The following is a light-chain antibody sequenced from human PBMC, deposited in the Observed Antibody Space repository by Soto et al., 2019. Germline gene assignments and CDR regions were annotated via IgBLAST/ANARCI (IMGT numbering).Light chain of an antibody. J-gene: IGKJ3*01. CDR1: QSVSSN. Sequence: EIVMTQSPATLSVSPGERATLSCRASQSVSSNLAWYQQKPGQAPRLLIYGASTRATGIPARFSGSGSGTDFTLTISSLQSEDFAVYYCQQYNKWPPFTFGTGTKVDIK. CDR2: GAS. V-gene: IGKV3-15*01. CDR3: QQYNKWPPFT.